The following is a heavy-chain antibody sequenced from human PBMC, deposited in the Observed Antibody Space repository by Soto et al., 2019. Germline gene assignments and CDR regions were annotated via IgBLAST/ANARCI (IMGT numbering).Heavy chain of an antibody. CDR1: GFTFSSYS. D-gene: IGHD2-21*02. J-gene: IGHJ3*02. CDR2: ISSSSSYI. Sequence: EVQLVESGGGLVKPGGSLRLSCAASGFTFSSYSMNWVRQAPGKGLEWVSSISSSSSYIYYADSVKGRFTISRDNAKNSLYLQMNSLRAEDTAVYYCVCGNSRLDAFDIWGQGTMVTVSS. CDR3: VCGNSRLDAFDI. V-gene: IGHV3-21*01.